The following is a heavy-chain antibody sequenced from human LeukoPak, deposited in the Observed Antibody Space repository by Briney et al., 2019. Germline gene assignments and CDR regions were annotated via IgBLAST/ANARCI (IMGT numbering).Heavy chain of an antibody. CDR3: ARDTRGPYCSGGSCYSVYYGMDV. D-gene: IGHD2-15*01. CDR1: GGSISSYY. J-gene: IGHJ6*02. Sequence: SETLSLTCTVSGGSISSYYWSWIRQPPGKGLEWIGYIYYSGSTNYNPSLKSRVTISVDTSKNQFSLKLSSVTAADTAVYYCARDTRGPYCSGGSCYSVYYGMDVRGQGTTVTVSS. V-gene: IGHV4-59*01. CDR2: IYYSGST.